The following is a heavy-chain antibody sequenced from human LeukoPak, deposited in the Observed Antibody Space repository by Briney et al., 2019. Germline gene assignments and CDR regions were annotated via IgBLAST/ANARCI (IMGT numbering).Heavy chain of an antibody. CDR3: AIAAIGASGSSWYWCY. CDR2: INPNSGGT. Sequence: ASVKVSCKASGYTFTGYYMHWVRQAPGQGLEWMGWINPNSGGTNYAQKFQGRVTMTRDTSISTAYMELSRLRSDDTAVYYCAIAAIGASGSSWYWCYWGQGTLVTVSS. D-gene: IGHD6-13*01. J-gene: IGHJ4*02. V-gene: IGHV1-2*02. CDR1: GYTFTGYY.